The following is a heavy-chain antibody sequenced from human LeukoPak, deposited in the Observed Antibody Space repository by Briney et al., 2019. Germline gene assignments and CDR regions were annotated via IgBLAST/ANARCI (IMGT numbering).Heavy chain of an antibody. J-gene: IGHJ4*02. CDR2: IKSKTDGGTT. V-gene: IGHV3-15*01. CDR1: GFTFSNAW. Sequence: PGGSLRLSCAASGFTFSNAWMSWVRQAPGKGLEWVGRIKSKTDGGTTDYAAPVKGRFTISRDDSKNTLYLQMNSLKTEDTAVYYCTTEKRGVILMSLEIDYWGQGTLVTVSS. CDR3: TTEKRGVILMSLEIDY. D-gene: IGHD3-16*01.